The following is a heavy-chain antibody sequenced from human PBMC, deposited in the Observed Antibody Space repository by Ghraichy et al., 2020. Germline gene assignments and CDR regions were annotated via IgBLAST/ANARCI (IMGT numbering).Heavy chain of an antibody. CDR1: GDSVSSDTAA. Sequence: SQTLSLTCVISGDSVSSDTAAWNWIRQSPSRGLEWLGRTYYRSQWQRWHSDIATSMKSRVTINPDTAKNQFALQLKSVTPDDTAVYFCARGPGCYNGCQGLDVWGKGTTVTVAS. CDR3: ARGPGCYNGCQGLDV. V-gene: IGHV6-1*01. CDR2: TYYRSQWQRWHS. D-gene: IGHD5-24*01. J-gene: IGHJ6*04.